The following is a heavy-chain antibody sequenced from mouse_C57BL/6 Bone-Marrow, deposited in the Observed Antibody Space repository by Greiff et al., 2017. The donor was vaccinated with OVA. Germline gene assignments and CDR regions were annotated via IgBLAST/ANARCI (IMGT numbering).Heavy chain of an antibody. CDR3: VSHQTDGYYGMDY. Sequence: EVQLVESGGGLVQPKGSLKLSCAASGFSFNTYAMNWVRQAPGKGLEWVARIRSKSNNYATSYAVSVKDSFTISRDDSESMLYLQMHNLKTEDTAMYDSVSHQTDGYYGMDYWGQGTSVTVSS. CDR1: GFSFNTYA. J-gene: IGHJ4*01. D-gene: IGHD2-3*01. CDR2: IRSKSNNYAT. V-gene: IGHV10-1*01.